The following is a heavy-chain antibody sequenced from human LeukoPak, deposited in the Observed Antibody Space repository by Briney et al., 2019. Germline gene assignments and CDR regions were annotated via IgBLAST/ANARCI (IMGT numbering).Heavy chain of an antibody. D-gene: IGHD2-15*01. CDR3: ARHCCSGPAKRVFDI. CDR1: GGSIISSDYH. J-gene: IGHJ3*02. V-gene: IGHV4-39*01. CDR2: ISYSGNT. Sequence: PSETLSLTCTVSGGSIISSDYHWGWVCQPPGKGLEWIGTISYSGNTDYNPSLRSRVTISVDTSNNQFSLRLGSVTAADTAVYHCARHCCSGPAKRVFDIWGQGTVVTVSS.